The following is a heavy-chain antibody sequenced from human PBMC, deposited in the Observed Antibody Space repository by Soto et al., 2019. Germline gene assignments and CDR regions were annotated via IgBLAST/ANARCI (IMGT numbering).Heavy chain of an antibody. V-gene: IGHV3-11*06. Sequence: QVQLVESGGGLVKPGGSLRLSCAASGFTFSDYYMSWIRQAPGKGLEWVSYMSSSSSYTNYADSVKGRFTISRDNAKNSLYLQMNSLRAEDTAVYYCARGVGGYCSGGSCHYFDYWGQGTLVTVSS. D-gene: IGHD2-15*01. CDR3: ARGVGGYCSGGSCHYFDY. CDR1: GFTFSDYY. CDR2: MSSSSSYT. J-gene: IGHJ4*02.